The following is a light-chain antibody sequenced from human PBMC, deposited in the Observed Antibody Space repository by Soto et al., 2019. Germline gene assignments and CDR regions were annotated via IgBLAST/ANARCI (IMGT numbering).Light chain of an antibody. CDR1: ISDVGGYNH. V-gene: IGLV2-14*01. J-gene: IGLJ1*01. CDR3: SSYTSSSGV. Sequence: SVLSQPSSVCGSPGQSITISCTGTISDVGGYNHVSWYQQHPGKAPKLIIYEVSNRPSGVSNRFSGSKSGNTASLTISGLQAEDEADYQCSSYTSSSGVFGTGTKVTV. CDR2: EVS.